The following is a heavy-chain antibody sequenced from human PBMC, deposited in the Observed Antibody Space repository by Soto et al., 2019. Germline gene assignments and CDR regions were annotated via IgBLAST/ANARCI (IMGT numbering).Heavy chain of an antibody. D-gene: IGHD2-2*01. CDR3: ARDLVPAPGLGPEGSYSSYYGMDV. CDR2: INPNSGGT. Sequence: ASVKVSCKASGYTFTGYYMHWVRQAPGQGLEWMGWINPNSGGTNYAQKFQGWVTMTRDTSISTAYMELSRLRSDDTAVYYCARDLVPAPGLGPEGSYSSYYGMDVWGQGTTATVSS. V-gene: IGHV1-2*04. J-gene: IGHJ6*02. CDR1: GYTFTGYY.